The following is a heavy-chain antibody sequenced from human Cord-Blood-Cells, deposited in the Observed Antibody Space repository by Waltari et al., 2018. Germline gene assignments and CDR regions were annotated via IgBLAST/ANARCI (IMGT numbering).Heavy chain of an antibody. Sequence: VQLLESGGGLVQRGGSLRLSCAASGFTFSSYALSWVRPAPGRGLEWVSAISGSGGSTYYADSVKGRFTISRDNSKNTLYLQMNSLRAEDTAVYYCAKAYDYSNYFFDYWGQGTLVTVSS. V-gene: IGHV3-23*01. D-gene: IGHD4-4*01. CDR2: ISGSGGST. J-gene: IGHJ4*02. CDR3: AKAYDYSNYFFDY. CDR1: GFTFSSYA.